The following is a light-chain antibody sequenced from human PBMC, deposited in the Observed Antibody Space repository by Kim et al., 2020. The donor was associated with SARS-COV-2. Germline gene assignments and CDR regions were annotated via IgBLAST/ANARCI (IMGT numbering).Light chain of an antibody. J-gene: IGLJ3*02. Sequence: PGQTARITCSGDALQKQYAYWFQQKPGQAPVVVIYEDTERPSGIPERFSGSTSGTTVTLTISGVQAEDEADYYCQSADSSDTFWVFGGGTKLTVL. CDR2: EDT. CDR3: QSADSSDTFWV. V-gene: IGLV3-25*03. CDR1: ALQKQY.